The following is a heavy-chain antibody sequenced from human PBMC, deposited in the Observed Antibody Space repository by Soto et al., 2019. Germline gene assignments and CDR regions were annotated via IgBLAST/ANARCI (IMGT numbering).Heavy chain of an antibody. CDR2: IFYSGST. J-gene: IGHJ6*02. V-gene: IGHV4-59*01. CDR1: GGSISSYY. CDR3: AREAGGAARGYYGMDV. Sequence: PSETLSLTCTVSGGSISSYYWSWIRQPPGKVLDLFGFIFYSGSTTYTPSLKSRVTISVDTSKYQFSLKLSFVTAADTAVFYCAREAGGAARGYYGMDVWGQGTTVTVSS. D-gene: IGHD6-6*01.